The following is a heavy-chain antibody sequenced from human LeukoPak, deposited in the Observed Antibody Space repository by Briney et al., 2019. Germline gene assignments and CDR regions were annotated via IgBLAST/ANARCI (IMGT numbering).Heavy chain of an antibody. Sequence: SETLSLTCTVSGGSISSYYWSWVPQPAGKGLEWIGRIYASGSTNANPSLKSRVTMSVATSKNQFSLRLTSVTAADTAVYYCARGYGDIEYWGQGILVTVSS. CDR1: GGSISSYY. V-gene: IGHV4-4*07. D-gene: IGHD4-17*01. CDR3: ARGYGDIEY. CDR2: IYASGST. J-gene: IGHJ4*02.